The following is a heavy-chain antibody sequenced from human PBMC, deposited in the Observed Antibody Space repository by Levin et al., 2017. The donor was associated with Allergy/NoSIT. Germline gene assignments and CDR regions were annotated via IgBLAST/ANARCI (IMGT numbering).Heavy chain of an antibody. D-gene: IGHD2-2*03. CDR3: AREDGSTFDF. V-gene: IGHV4-31*03. J-gene: IGHJ4*02. CDR2: IYYSGST. Sequence: SETLSLTCTVSGGSISGGGYHWTWIRQHPEKGLEWIGYIYYSGSTFYNPSLKSRLMISVDTSKNQFPLHVSSVTAADTAVYYCAREDGSTFDFWGQGALVTVAS. CDR1: GGSISGGGYH.